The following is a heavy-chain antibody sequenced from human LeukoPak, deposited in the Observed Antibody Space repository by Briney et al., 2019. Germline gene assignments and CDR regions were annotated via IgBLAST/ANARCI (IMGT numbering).Heavy chain of an antibody. CDR2: IYYGGSS. V-gene: IGHV4-59*01. CDR3: ARDYCIGGSCYSGGDNWFDP. D-gene: IGHD2-15*01. Sequence: SSETLSLTCTVSGGSISSYYWSWIRQPPGKGLEWIGYIYYGGSSNYNPSLKSRVTISVDTSKNQFSLKLSSVTAADTAVYYCARDYCIGGSCYSGGDNWFDPWGQGTLVTVSS. CDR1: GGSISSYY. J-gene: IGHJ5*02.